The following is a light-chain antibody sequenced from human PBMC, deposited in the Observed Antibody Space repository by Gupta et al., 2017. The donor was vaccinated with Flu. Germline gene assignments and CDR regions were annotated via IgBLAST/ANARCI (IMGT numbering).Light chain of an antibody. CDR1: RSDIGSYNY. V-gene: IGLV2-14*01. CDR2: GVT. CDR3: SSCTSSTTLV. J-gene: IGLJ2*01. Sequence: TRSDIGSYNYVSWYQQHPGKAPKLLIYGVTNRPSGVSNRFSGSKSGDTASLTISGLQAEDEADYYCSSCTSSTTLVFGGGTKLTVL.